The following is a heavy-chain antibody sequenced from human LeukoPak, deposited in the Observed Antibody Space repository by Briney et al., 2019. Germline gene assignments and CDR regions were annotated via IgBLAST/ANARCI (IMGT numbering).Heavy chain of an antibody. J-gene: IGHJ4*02. CDR2: ISGSGGST. V-gene: IGHV3-23*01. Sequence: PGGTLRLSCAASGFTFSSHGMSWVRQAPGKGLEWVSAISGSGGSTYYADSVKGRFTISRDNSKNTLYLQMNSLRAEDAAIYYCARDRRLASFDYGGQGTLVTVSS. CDR1: GFTFSSHG. CDR3: ARDRRLASFDY. D-gene: IGHD6-25*01.